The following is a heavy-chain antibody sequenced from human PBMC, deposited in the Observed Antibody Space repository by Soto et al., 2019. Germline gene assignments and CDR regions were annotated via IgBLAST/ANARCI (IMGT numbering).Heavy chain of an antibody. CDR3: AKDRAYPRDYFHY. V-gene: IGHV3-23*01. Sequence: GGSLRLSCAASGFTFSSYAMSWVRQAPGKGLEWVSAISINGQGIYYADSVRGRFTISRDNSRNTVFLHMDRLRAEDTAVYYCAKDRAYPRDYFHYWGQGTLVPVSS. CDR1: GFTFSSYA. CDR2: ISINGQGI. J-gene: IGHJ4*02.